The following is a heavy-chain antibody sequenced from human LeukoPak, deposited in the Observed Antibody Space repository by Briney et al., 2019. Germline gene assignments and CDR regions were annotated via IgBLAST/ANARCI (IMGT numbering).Heavy chain of an antibody. V-gene: IGHV3-15*01. D-gene: IGHD6-13*01. J-gene: IGHJ6*02. Sequence: PGGSLRLSCAASGFTFSNACMSWVRQAPGKGLEWVGRIKSKTDGGTTDYAAPVTGRFTISRDDSKNTLYLQMNSMKTEDTAVYYCTTGGAAAGQDYYYYYGMDVWGQGTTVTVSS. CDR3: TTGGAAAGQDYYYYYGMDV. CDR2: IKSKTDGGTT. CDR1: GFTFSNAC.